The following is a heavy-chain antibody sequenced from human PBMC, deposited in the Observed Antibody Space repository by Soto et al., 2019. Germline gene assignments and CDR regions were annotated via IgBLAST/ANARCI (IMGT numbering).Heavy chain of an antibody. CDR2: INHSGST. CDR3: ARAEYSSLSVDWFDP. J-gene: IGHJ5*02. D-gene: IGHD6-19*01. V-gene: IGHV4-34*01. Sequence: PSETLSLTCAVYGGSFSGYYWSWIRQPPGKGLEWIGEINHSGSTNYNPSLKSRVTISIDASKNQFSLKLSSVTAADTAVYYCARAEYSSLSVDWFDPWGQGTLVTVS. CDR1: GGSFSGYY.